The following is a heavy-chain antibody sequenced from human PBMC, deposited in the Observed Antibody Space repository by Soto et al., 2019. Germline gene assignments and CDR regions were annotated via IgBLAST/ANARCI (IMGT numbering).Heavy chain of an antibody. CDR1: GYTFTSYA. CDR2: ISGYNGNT. V-gene: IGHV1-18*04. CDR3: ARSYGYDCSVYYYGLDV. J-gene: IGHJ6*02. D-gene: IGHD5-12*01. Sequence: QVQLVQSGAEVKKPGASVKVSCKASGYTFTSYAISWVRQAPGQGLEWMGWISGYNGNTNYAQKLQGRATITIHASTSIAYRDLSSTRSADTAVYHCARSYGYDCSVYYYGLDVCGQGTTVTVSS.